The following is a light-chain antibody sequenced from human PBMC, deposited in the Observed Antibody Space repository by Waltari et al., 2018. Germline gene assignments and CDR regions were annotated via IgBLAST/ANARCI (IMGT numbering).Light chain of an antibody. CDR3: QQRSNWPPPT. Sequence: EIVLTQPPATLSLSPGERATPSCRASQNINTYLAWYQQKPGQAPRLLIYDASSRATGIPARFSGSGSGTDFTLTISSLEPEDFAVYYCQQRSNWPPPTFGGGTKVDI. J-gene: IGKJ4*01. V-gene: IGKV3-11*01. CDR1: QNINTY. CDR2: DAS.